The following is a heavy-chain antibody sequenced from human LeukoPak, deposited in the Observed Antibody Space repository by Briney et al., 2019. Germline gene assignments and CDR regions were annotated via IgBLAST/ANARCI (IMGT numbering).Heavy chain of an antibody. Sequence: GGSLRLSCAASGFTFSTYWMSWVRQAPGKGLEWVPNMKQDGSEEYYVDSVKGRFTISRDNTKNSLYLQMNSLRAEDTAVYYCARASWLQLNWYFDLWGRGTLVTASS. J-gene: IGHJ2*01. CDR1: GFTFSTYW. V-gene: IGHV3-7*05. CDR3: ARASWLQLNWYFDL. CDR2: MKQDGSEE. D-gene: IGHD5-24*01.